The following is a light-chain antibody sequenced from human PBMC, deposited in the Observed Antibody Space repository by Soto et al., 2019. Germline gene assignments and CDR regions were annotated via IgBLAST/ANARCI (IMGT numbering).Light chain of an antibody. J-gene: IGKJ1*01. CDR2: DAS. CDR1: QSISNW. CDR3: QQYSSYST. V-gene: IGKV1-5*01. Sequence: DIQMTQSPSSLSASVGDRVTITCRASQSISNWLVWYQQKTGKAPTLLIYDASALESGVPSRFSGGGFGTDFTLTIGSLQPDDFAIYYCQQYSSYSTVGQGTKVEIK.